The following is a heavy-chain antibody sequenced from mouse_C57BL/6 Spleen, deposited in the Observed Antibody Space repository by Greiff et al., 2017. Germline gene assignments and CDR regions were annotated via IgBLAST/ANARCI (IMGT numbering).Heavy chain of an antibody. Sequence: EVQLQESGPELVKPGASVKIPCKASGYTFTDYNMAWVKQSHGKSLEWIGDINPNNGGTIYNQKFKGKATLTVDKSSSTAYMELRSLTSEDTAVYYCARCDYYGSSYAMDYWGQGTSVTVSS. J-gene: IGHJ4*01. CDR3: ARCDYYGSSYAMDY. D-gene: IGHD1-1*01. CDR2: INPNNGGT. CDR1: GYTFTDYN. V-gene: IGHV1-18*01.